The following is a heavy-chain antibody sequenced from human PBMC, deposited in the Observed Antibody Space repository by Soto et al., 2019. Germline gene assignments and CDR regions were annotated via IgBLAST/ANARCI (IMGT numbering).Heavy chain of an antibody. V-gene: IGHV4-61*03. Sequence: QVQLQESGPGLVKPSETLSLTCTVSGVSVNSDYYYWSWIRQPPGKGLEWIGHFYNTGTTAYNPSLKSRVTISLDTSRNHFSLSLSSVTAADTAVFYCAREYSNSPEAFDFWGRGTLVTVSS. CDR3: AREYSNSPEAFDF. J-gene: IGHJ4*02. CDR2: FYNTGTT. CDR1: GVSVNSDYYY. D-gene: IGHD6-6*01.